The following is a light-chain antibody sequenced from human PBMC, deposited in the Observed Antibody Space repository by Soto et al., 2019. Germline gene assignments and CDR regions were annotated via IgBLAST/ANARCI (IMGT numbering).Light chain of an antibody. CDR2: GAF. J-gene: IGKJ1*01. CDR3: QQYNDWPLT. V-gene: IGKV3-15*01. CDR1: QSVSSN. Sequence: EIVMTPSRVTLAVSPGERASVSCGASQSVSSNLAWYQQKPGQAPSLLIYGAFTRATGIPARFSATGSGTEFTLTISSLQSEDFALYYCQQYNDWPLTFGQGTKVDIK.